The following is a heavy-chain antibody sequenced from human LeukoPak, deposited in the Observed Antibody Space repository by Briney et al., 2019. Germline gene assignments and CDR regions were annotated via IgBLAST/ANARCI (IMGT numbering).Heavy chain of an antibody. J-gene: IGHJ4*02. D-gene: IGHD3-10*01. V-gene: IGHV3-23*01. CDR3: AKLLLWFGEDTYDY. CDR2: VSASGTYT. Sequence: GGSLRLSCAASGFTFSSYAMSWVRQAPGKGLEWVSAVSASGTYTYYADSVKGRFTISRDNSKNTLYLQMNSLRAEDTAVYYCAKLLLWFGEDTYDYWGQGTLVTVSS. CDR1: GFTFSSYA.